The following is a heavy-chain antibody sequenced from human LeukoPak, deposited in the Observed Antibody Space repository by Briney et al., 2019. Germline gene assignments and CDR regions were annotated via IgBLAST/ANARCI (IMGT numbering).Heavy chain of an antibody. CDR1: GYTFTSYA. V-gene: IGHV7-4-1*02. CDR2: INTNTGNP. D-gene: IGHD6-19*01. J-gene: IGHJ4*02. Sequence: ASVKVSCKASGYTFTSYAMNWVRQAPGQGLEWMGWINTNTGNPTYAQGFTGRFVFSLDTSVSTAYLQISSLKAEDTAVYYCAREGRRIAVAGIGYWGQGTLVTVSS. CDR3: AREGRRIAVAGIGY.